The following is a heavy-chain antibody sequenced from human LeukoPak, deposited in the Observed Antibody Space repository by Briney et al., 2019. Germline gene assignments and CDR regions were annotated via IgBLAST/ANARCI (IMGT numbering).Heavy chain of an antibody. V-gene: IGHV3-66*01. CDR2: TYSGGST. Sequence: GGSLRLSCAASGFTVSSNYMSWVRQAPGKGLEWVSVTYSGGSTYYADSVKGRFTISRDNSKNTLYLQMNSLRVGDTAVYYCARDRVDYGMDVWGQGTTVTVSS. J-gene: IGHJ6*02. CDR1: GFTVSSNY. D-gene: IGHD2-15*01. CDR3: ARDRVDYGMDV.